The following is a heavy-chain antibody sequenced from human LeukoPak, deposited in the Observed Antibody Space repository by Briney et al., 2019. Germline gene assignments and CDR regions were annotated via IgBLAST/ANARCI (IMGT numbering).Heavy chain of an antibody. V-gene: IGHV4-59*13. Sequence: SETLSLTCSVSGASISSYYWGWIRQPPGKGLEWIGYISTTGGTNYNPSVRSRVTISLDTSKNHFSLKLNSVTAADTALYFCARRYSSGWSPSYDSWGQGILVTVAT. CDR2: ISTTGGT. CDR1: GASISSYY. CDR3: ARRYSSGWSPSYDS. D-gene: IGHD6-19*01. J-gene: IGHJ4*02.